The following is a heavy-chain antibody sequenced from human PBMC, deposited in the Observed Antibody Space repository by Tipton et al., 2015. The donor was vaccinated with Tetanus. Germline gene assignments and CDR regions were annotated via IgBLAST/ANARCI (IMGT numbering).Heavy chain of an antibody. D-gene: IGHD2-15*01. CDR3: AREADCSGGSCFSGDFAN. V-gene: IGHV3-33*01. CDR1: GFIFSSYG. J-gene: IGHJ4*02. Sequence: SLRLSCAASGFIFSSYGIHWVRQAPGNVLEWVAVSWYDGTDKYYADSVKGRFTISRDNSKNTLYLQMNSLRAEDTAVYYCAREADCSGGSCFSGDFANWGQGTQVTVSS. CDR2: SWYDGTDK.